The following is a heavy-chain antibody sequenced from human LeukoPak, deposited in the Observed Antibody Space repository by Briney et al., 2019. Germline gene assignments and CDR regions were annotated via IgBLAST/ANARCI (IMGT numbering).Heavy chain of an antibody. D-gene: IGHD3-22*01. CDR2: ISGGSERT. CDR3: VKDPNYDNSGYYYAH. Sequence: GGTLRLSCAASGFTFSSYGMTWVRQAPGKGLEWVSAISGGSERTHYADSVQGRFTVSRDNVKNMVYLQMNSLRAADTALYFCVKDPNYDNSGYYYAHWGQGTQVSVSS. CDR1: GFTFSSYG. J-gene: IGHJ4*02. V-gene: IGHV3-23*01.